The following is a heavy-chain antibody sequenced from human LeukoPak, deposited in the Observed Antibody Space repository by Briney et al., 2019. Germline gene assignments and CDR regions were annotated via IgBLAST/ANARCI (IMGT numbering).Heavy chain of an antibody. V-gene: IGHV1-18*01. CDR3: ASTGAVAANDYYYYMDV. D-gene: IGHD6-19*01. Sequence: ASVKVSCKASGYTFTSYGISWVRQAPGQGLEWMGWISAYNGNTNYAQKFQGRVTMTRNTSISTAYMELSSLRSEDTAVYYCASTGAVAANDYYYYMDVWGKGTTVTISS. J-gene: IGHJ6*03. CDR2: ISAYNGNT. CDR1: GYTFTSYG.